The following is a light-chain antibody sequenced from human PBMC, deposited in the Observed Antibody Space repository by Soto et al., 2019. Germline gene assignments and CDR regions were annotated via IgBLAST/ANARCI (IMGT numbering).Light chain of an antibody. Sequence: ENVLTQSPGTLSLSPGEGGTLSCRASQSVCSRCLAWYQQKPGQAPRLLIFGASSRATGIPDTFSGSGSVTDFTLTISRLEPEDSAVYYCQHYGSTPWTFGQGTKVEI. J-gene: IGKJ1*01. V-gene: IGKV3-20*01. CDR3: QHYGSTPWT. CDR1: QSVCSRC. CDR2: GAS.